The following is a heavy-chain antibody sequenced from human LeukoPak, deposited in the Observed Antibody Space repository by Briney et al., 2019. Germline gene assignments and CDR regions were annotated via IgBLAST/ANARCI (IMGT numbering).Heavy chain of an antibody. D-gene: IGHD3-22*01. CDR2: INSDGSGT. CDR1: GFTFSSYW. Sequence: GGSLRLSCAASGFTFSSYWMHWVRQAPGKGLVWVSRINSDGSGTIYADSVQGRFTIYRDNAKNTLYLQMNSLRAEDTAVYYCACDRDYYDSSGYYNYWGQGTLVTVSS. V-gene: IGHV3-74*01. CDR3: ACDRDYYDSSGYYNY. J-gene: IGHJ4*02.